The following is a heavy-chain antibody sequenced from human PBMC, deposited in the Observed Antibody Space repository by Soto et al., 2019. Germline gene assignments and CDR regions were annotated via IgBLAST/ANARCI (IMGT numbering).Heavy chain of an antibody. Sequence: SETLSLTCTVSGASISSSSFYWGWVRQPPGKGLEWIASIYYSGTTFYNPSLRSRVTMSVDTSKNQFSLNLRSETAADTAVYYCARLELYYYYYYMDVWGQGTTVPVSS. CDR3: ARLELYYYYYYMDV. J-gene: IGHJ6*03. CDR2: IYYSGTT. D-gene: IGHD1-7*01. CDR1: GASISSSSFY. V-gene: IGHV4-39*01.